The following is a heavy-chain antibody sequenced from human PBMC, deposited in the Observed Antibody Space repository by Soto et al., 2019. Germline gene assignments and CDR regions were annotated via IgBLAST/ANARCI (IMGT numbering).Heavy chain of an antibody. D-gene: IGHD3-10*01. Sequence: SETLSLTCAVYGGSFSGYYWSWIRQPPGKGLEWMGEINHSGSTNYNPSLKSRVTISVDTSKNQFSLKLSSVTAADTAVYYCARGLISKNWFDPWGQGALVTVS. CDR2: INHSGST. CDR1: GGSFSGYY. V-gene: IGHV4-34*01. J-gene: IGHJ5*01. CDR3: ARGLISKNWFDP.